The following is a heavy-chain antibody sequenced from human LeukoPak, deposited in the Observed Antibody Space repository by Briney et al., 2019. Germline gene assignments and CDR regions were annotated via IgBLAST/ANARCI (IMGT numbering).Heavy chain of an antibody. D-gene: IGHD2-15*01. Sequence: PSETLSLTCAVYGGSFSGYYWSWLRQPPGKGLEWLGEIKHSGSTNYNPSLKSRVTISVDTFKNQFSLKLSSVTPADTPVYNCARGVPLVLIGFRGMDGWDKGTTVTVSS. V-gene: IGHV4-34*01. CDR3: ARGVPLVLIGFRGMDG. CDR2: IKHSGST. CDR1: GGSFSGYY. J-gene: IGHJ6*04.